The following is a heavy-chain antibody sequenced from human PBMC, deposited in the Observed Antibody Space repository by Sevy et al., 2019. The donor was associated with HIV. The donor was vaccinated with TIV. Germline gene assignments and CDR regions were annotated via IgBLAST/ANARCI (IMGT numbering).Heavy chain of an antibody. CDR1: GFTFSSSG. CDR2: IRYDGTTK. J-gene: IGHJ3*02. Sequence: GGSLRLSCAASGFTFSSSGMHWVRQAPGKGLEWVTFIRYDGTTKYYADSVKGRFTFSRDNSKSTLYLQMNSLRDEDTGVYFCAKLGSTTLTTSDAFDIWGQGTLVTVSS. D-gene: IGHD4-17*01. CDR3: AKLGSTTLTTSDAFDI. V-gene: IGHV3-30*02.